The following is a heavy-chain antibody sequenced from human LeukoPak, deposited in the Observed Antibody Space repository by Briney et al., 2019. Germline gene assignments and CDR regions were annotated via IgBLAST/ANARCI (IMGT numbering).Heavy chain of an antibody. D-gene: IGHD3-9*01. Sequence: SVKVSCKASGGTFSSYAISWVRQAPGQGLEWMGRIIPIFGTANYAQKFQGRVTITTDESTSTAYMELSSLRSEDTAVYYCARTHYGILTGYQEGDFDYWGQGTLVTVSS. CDR1: GGTFSSYA. CDR2: IIPIFGTA. J-gene: IGHJ4*02. CDR3: ARTHYGILTGYQEGDFDY. V-gene: IGHV1-69*05.